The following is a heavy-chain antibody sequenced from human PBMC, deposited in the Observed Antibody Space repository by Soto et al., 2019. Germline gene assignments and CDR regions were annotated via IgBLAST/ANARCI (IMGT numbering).Heavy chain of an antibody. CDR3: ARAYEGDYFDY. CDR1: GFTFSSYA. D-gene: IGHD3-16*01. J-gene: IGHJ4*02. CDR2: ISYDGSVK. Sequence: QVQLVESGGGVVQPGRSLRLSCAASGFTFSSYAMHWVRQAPGKGLEWVAVISYDGSVKYYADSVKGRFTISRDNSKNTLYLQLNSLRAEDTAVYYCARAYEGDYFDYWGPGTLVTVSS. V-gene: IGHV3-30-3*01.